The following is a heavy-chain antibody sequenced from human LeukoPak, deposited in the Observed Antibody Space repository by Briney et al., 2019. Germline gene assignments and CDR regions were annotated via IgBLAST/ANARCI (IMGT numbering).Heavy chain of an antibody. J-gene: IGHJ3*02. D-gene: IGHD2-15*01. Sequence: SETLSLTCTVSGGSIISYYWSWIRQSPGKGLEWIGYIHSSGKTNYNPSFKSRVTISVDTSKNQFSLKLSSVTAADTAMYYCAREAGWTLVLRISGSAFDIWGQGTMVTVSS. CDR1: GGSIISYY. V-gene: IGHV4-59*12. CDR2: IHSSGKT. CDR3: AREAGWTLVLRISGSAFDI.